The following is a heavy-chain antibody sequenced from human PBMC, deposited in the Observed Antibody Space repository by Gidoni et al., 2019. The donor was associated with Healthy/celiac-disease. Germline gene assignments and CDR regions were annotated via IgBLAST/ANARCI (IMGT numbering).Heavy chain of an antibody. CDR1: GGSISSSSSY. CDR3: ARLDYGDCSFDY. CDR2: IYYSGST. Sequence: QLQLQESGPGLVKPSETLSLTCTVPGGSISSSSSYCGWIRQPPGKGLEWIGSIYYSGSTYYNPSLKSRVTISVDTSKNQFSLKLSSVTAADTAVYYCARLDYGDCSFDYWGQGTLVTVSS. V-gene: IGHV4-39*01. D-gene: IGHD4-17*01. J-gene: IGHJ4*02.